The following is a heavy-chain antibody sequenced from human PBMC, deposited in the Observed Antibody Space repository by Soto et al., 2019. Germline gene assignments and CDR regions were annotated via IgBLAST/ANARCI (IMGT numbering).Heavy chain of an antibody. CDR2: IFYSGST. V-gene: IGHV4-39*01. CDR1: GGSISSSRYY. J-gene: IGHJ3*02. CDR3: ARPPTASLDAFDI. Sequence: SETLSLTCTVSGGSISSSRYYWGWIRQPPGKGLEWIGSIFYSGSTYHNPSLKSRVTISVDTSKNQFSLKLSSVTAADTAVYYCARPPTASLDAFDIWGQGIMVTVSS.